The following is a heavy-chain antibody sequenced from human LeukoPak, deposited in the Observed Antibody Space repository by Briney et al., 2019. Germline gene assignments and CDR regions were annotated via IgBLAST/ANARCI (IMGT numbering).Heavy chain of an antibody. CDR1: GGSISSYY. CDR2: ISASGST. J-gene: IGHJ4*02. V-gene: IGHV4-4*09. D-gene: IGHD6-19*01. CDR3: ARIIDSSGLPFDY. Sequence: SETLSLTCSVSGGSISSYYWSWVRQPPGKGLEWIGYISASGSTSYNPSLKSRVTISVDTSKNQFSLRLSSVTAADTAVYYCARIIDSSGLPFDYWGQGALVTVST.